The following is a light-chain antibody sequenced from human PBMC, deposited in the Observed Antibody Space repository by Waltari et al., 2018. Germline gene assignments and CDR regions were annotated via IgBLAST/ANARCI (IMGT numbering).Light chain of an antibody. Sequence: QSALTQPPSASGSPGQSVTISCTGTSSDVGGYNYVSWYQQHPGKAPKLMFYEVNKRPSGVPDRFSGSKSGNTASLTVSGLQAEDEADYYCSSYSGSNDYVFGTGTEVTVL. CDR3: SSYSGSNDYV. CDR2: EVN. J-gene: IGLJ1*01. CDR1: SSDVGGYNY. V-gene: IGLV2-8*01.